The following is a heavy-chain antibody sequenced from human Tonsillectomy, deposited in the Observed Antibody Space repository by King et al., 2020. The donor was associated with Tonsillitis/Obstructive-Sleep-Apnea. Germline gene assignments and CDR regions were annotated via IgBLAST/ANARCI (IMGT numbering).Heavy chain of an antibody. V-gene: IGHV3-15*01. J-gene: IGHJ3*02. D-gene: IGHD2-15*01. CDR2: IKSKTNGGTA. Sequence: QLVQSGGGLVKPGGSLRLSCAASGFTFSNAWMSWVRQAPGKGLEWVGRIKSKTNGGTAEYAAPGEGRFTIARDDSKNTLYLQMNSLKTEDTAVYYCTTEVAVDAVDIWGQGTMVTVSS. CDR3: TTEVAVDAVDI. CDR1: GFTFSNAW.